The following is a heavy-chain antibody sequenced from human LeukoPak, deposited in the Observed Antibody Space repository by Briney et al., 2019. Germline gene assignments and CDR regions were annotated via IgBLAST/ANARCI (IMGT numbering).Heavy chain of an antibody. CDR2: ISYDGSNK. CDR3: ASGELGYCSSTSCPPPLY. CDR1: GFTFSSYA. D-gene: IGHD2-2*01. J-gene: IGHJ4*02. V-gene: IGHV3-30-3*01. Sequence: GRSLRLSCAASGFTFSSYAMHWVRQAPGKGLEWVAVISYDGSNKYYADSVKGRFTISRDNSKNTLYLQMNSLRAEDTAVYYCASGELGYCSSTSCPPPLYWGQGTLVTVSS.